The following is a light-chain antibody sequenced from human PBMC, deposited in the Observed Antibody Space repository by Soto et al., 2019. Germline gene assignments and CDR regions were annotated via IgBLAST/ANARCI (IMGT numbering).Light chain of an antibody. V-gene: IGKV3-20*01. Sequence: EIVLTQSPGTLSLSPGEGATVSCRTSQTVSSNYFAWYQQKPGQPPRLLIYGASTRATGIPDRFSGSGSGTYFTLTISILEPENFAVYYCHQYTTSQTWTFGQGTKVEIK. CDR3: HQYTTSQTWT. CDR1: QTVSSNY. CDR2: GAS. J-gene: IGKJ1*01.